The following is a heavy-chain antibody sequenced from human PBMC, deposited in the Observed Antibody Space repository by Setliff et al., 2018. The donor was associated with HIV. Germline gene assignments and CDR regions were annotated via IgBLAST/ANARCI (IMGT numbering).Heavy chain of an antibody. Sequence: GGSLRLSCAASGFTFSSYSMNWVRQAPGKGLEWVSYISSSSSTIYYADSVKGRFSISRDNAKNSLYLQMNSLRAEDTAVYYCARDQTEYNWGLIHYYYYYMDVWGKGTTVTVSS. CDR2: ISSSSSTI. V-gene: IGHV3-48*01. D-gene: IGHD1-20*01. CDR1: GFTFSSYS. CDR3: ARDQTEYNWGLIHYYYYYMDV. J-gene: IGHJ6*03.